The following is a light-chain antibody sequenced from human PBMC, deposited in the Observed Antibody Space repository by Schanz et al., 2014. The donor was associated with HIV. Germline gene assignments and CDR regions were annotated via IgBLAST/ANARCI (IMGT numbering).Light chain of an antibody. CDR1: SSDVGGDNS. Sequence: QSALTQPPSASGSPGQSVTISCTGTSSDVGGDNSLSWYQQHPGKAPKVLIYEVSKRPSGVPDRFSGSKSGNTASLTISGLQAEDEADYYCSSYTGTPTLVFGGGTKLTVL. CDR2: EVS. V-gene: IGLV2-8*01. J-gene: IGLJ3*02. CDR3: SSYTGTPTLV.